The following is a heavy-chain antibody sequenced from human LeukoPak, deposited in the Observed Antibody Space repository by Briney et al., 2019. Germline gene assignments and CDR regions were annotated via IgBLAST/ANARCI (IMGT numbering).Heavy chain of an antibody. CDR3: ARGDVDIVANVDY. J-gene: IGHJ4*02. CDR1: GGTFSSYA. D-gene: IGHD5-12*01. Sequence: ASVKVSCKASGGTFSSYAISWVRQAPGQGLEWMGRIIPISGTANYAQKFQGRVTITTDESTSTAYMELSSLRSEDTAVYYCARGDVDIVANVDYWGQGTLVTVSS. CDR2: IIPISGTA. V-gene: IGHV1-69*05.